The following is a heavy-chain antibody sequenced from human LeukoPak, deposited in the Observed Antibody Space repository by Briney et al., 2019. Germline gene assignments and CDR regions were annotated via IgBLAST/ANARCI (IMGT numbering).Heavy chain of an antibody. Sequence: GASVKVSCKASGGTFSSYAISWVRQAPGQGLEWMGGIIPIFGTANYAQKFQGRVTITADESTSTAYMELSSLRSEDTAVYHCARGGMAYCSSTSCPEYSSSSGGDYFDYWGQGTLVTVSS. CDR2: IIPIFGTA. CDR3: ARGGMAYCSSTSCPEYSSSSGGDYFDY. J-gene: IGHJ4*02. D-gene: IGHD2-2*01. V-gene: IGHV1-69*13. CDR1: GGTFSSYA.